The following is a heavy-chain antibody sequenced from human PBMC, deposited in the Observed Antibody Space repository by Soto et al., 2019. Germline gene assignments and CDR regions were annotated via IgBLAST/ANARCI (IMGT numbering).Heavy chain of an antibody. D-gene: IGHD2-8*01. V-gene: IGHV6-1*01. CDR3: VRLIGNSWLDS. Sequence: QVQLQQSGPGLVKPSQTLSLTCDISGDSVSTNSATWNWIRQSPSRGLEWLGRTYYMSKWNNDYAVYMKSRITHRPHTSNNQLSLQLNSVTPNDTAVYYGVRLIGNSWLDSWGQGALVAVSS. CDR2: TYYMSKWNN. CDR1: GDSVSTNSAT. J-gene: IGHJ5*01.